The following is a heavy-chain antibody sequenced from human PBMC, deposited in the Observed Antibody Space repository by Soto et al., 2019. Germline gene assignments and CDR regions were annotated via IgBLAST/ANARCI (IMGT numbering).Heavy chain of an antibody. J-gene: IGHJ3*02. V-gene: IGHV3-7*01. Sequence: EVQLVESGGGLVQPGGSLRLSCAASGFTFSSYWMSWVRQAPGKGLEWVANIKQDGSEKYYVDSVKGRFTISRDNAKNSLYLQMNSLRAEDTAVYYCARHDYGHPLNAFDIWGQGTMVTVSS. CDR1: GFTFSSYW. CDR3: ARHDYGHPLNAFDI. CDR2: IKQDGSEK. D-gene: IGHD4-17*01.